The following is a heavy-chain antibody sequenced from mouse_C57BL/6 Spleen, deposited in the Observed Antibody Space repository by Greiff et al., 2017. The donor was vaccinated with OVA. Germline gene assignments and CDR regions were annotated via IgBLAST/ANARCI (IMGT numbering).Heavy chain of an antibody. D-gene: IGHD2-1*01. J-gene: IGHJ2*01. V-gene: IGHV5-6*01. CDR1: GFTFSSYG. Sequence: EVKLQESGGDLVKPGGSLKLSCAASGFTFSSYGMSWVRQTPDKRLEWVATISSGGSYTYYPDSVKGRCTISRDNAKNTLYLQMSSLKSEDTAMYYGARQDSLLGPHYFDYWGQGTTLTVSS. CDR2: ISSGGSYT. CDR3: ARQDSLLGPHYFDY.